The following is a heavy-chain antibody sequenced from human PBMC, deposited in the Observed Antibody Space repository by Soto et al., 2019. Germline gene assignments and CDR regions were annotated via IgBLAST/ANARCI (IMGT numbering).Heavy chain of an antibody. CDR3: ATWHEREHAYDV. CDR1: GFTFSSYA. V-gene: IGHV3-23*01. J-gene: IGHJ3*01. CDR2: LYDVDVS. D-gene: IGHD1-1*01. Sequence: GGSLRLSCAASGFTFSSYAMSWVRQAPGKGLEWVSALYDVDVSFYADSVKGRFTTSSDSSKTTVYLQMNALKPDDTAVYDCATWHEREHAYDVWGQGTTVTVSS.